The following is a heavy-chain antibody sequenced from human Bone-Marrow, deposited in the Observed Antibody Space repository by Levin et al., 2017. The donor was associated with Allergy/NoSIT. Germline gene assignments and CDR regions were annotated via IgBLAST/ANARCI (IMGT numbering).Heavy chain of an antibody. J-gene: IGHJ4*02. D-gene: IGHD6-13*01. CDR2: LNPNIGDT. Sequence: ASVKVSCKPSGYSFVTKNLNWVRRRPGQGLEWIGWLNPNIGDTGYAQQFQGRVSMTRNMSTGTAFLDLSNLRFDDTAVYFCVSSLSIFSTFKLYYLDYWGQGTPVTVSS. V-gene: IGHV1-8*01. CDR1: GYSFVTKN. CDR3: VSSLSIFSTFKLYYLDY.